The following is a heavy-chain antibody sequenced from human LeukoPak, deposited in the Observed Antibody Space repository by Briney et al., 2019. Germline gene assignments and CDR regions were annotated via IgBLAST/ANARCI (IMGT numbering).Heavy chain of an antibody. Sequence: SETLSLTCTVSGGSISSYYWSWIRQPPGKGLEWIGYIYYSGSTNYNPSLKSRVTISVDTSKNQFSLKLSSVTAADTAVYYCARRYSSRDWHYFDYWGQGTLVTVSS. V-gene: IGHV4-59*08. CDR3: ARRYSSRDWHYFDY. CDR1: GGSISSYY. CDR2: IYYSGST. J-gene: IGHJ4*02. D-gene: IGHD2-21*02.